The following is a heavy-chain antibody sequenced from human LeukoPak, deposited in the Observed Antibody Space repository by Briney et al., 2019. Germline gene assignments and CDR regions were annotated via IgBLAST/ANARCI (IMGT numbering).Heavy chain of an antibody. CDR3: ARQWQLGLRGAFDI. J-gene: IGHJ3*02. CDR1: GYTFTGYY. Sequence: ASVKVSCKASGYTFTGYYMHWVRQAPGQGLEWMGWINPNSGGTISSQNFQGRVTLTRDTSISTAYMELSSLRSDGTAVYYCARQWQLGLRGAFDIWGQGTMVTVSS. CDR2: INPNSGGT. V-gene: IGHV1-2*02. D-gene: IGHD2-15*01.